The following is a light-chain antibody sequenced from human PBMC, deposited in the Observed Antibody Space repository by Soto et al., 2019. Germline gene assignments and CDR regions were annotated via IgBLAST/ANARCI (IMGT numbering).Light chain of an antibody. V-gene: IGKV3-15*01. CDR1: QSVSSN. CDR3: QQYNNWPIT. J-gene: IGKJ5*01. CDR2: GAS. Sequence: EIVMTQSPATLSVSPGERATLSCRASQSVSSNLAWYQQKPGQAPRLLIYGASTRATGIPATFSGSGSGTEFILSISSLQSEVFAGYYCQQYNNWPITFVQGTRLEIK.